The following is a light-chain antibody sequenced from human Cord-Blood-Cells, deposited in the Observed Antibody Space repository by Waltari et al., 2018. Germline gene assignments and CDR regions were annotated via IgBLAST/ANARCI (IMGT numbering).Light chain of an antibody. CDR1: QSVSSN. Sequence: IVMTQSPATLSVSPGERATLSCRASQSVSSNLAWYQQKPGQAPRLLIYCASTRATGIPARFSGSGSGTEFTRTISSLQSEDFAVYDCQQYNNWPLTFGQGTKVEIK. CDR3: QQYNNWPLT. CDR2: CAS. J-gene: IGKJ1*01. V-gene: IGKV3-15*01.